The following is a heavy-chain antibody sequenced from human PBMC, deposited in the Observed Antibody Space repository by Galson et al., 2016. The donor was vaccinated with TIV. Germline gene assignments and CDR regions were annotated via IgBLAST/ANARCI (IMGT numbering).Heavy chain of an antibody. Sequence: SVKVSCKASGYPFTDSWMHWVRQAPGEGLERMGWIDPNSGATLYAQKFQGRVTMTRDTSTSKTYVELSRLTSDDTADYYCARGGVIRGLDFWGQGTLVTVSS. CDR2: IDPNSGAT. J-gene: IGHJ4*02. CDR3: ARGGVIRGLDF. CDR1: GYPFTDSW. D-gene: IGHD3-16*02. V-gene: IGHV1-2*02.